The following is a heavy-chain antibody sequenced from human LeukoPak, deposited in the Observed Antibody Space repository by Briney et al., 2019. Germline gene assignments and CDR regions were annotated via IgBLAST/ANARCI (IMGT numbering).Heavy chain of an antibody. D-gene: IGHD6-19*01. J-gene: IGHJ1*01. CDR3: ARVADNSGWYEYFQF. CDR2: INPNSGDT. CDR1: GYIFTDCY. V-gene: IGHV1-2*02. Sequence: ASVKVFCKTSGYIFTDCYMHWLRQAPGQGLEWMGWINPNSGDTKYAQKFQGRVTMTRDTSTTTVHMELTRLRSDDTAVYYCARVADNSGWYEYFQFWGQGTLVTVSS.